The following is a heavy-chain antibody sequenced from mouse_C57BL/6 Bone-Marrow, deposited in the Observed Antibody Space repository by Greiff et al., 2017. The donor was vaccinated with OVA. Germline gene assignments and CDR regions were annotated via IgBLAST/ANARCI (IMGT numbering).Heavy chain of an antibody. CDR2: ISDGGSYT. D-gene: IGHD2-3*01. J-gene: IGHJ3*01. V-gene: IGHV5-4*01. CDR3: ARDDGYYRFAY. Sequence: EVKLMESGGGLVKPGGSLKLSCAASGFTFSRYAMSWVRQTPEKRLEWVATISDGGSYTYYPDNVKGRFTISRDNAKNNLYLQMSHLKSEDTAMYYCARDDGYYRFAYWGQGTLVTVSA. CDR1: GFTFSRYA.